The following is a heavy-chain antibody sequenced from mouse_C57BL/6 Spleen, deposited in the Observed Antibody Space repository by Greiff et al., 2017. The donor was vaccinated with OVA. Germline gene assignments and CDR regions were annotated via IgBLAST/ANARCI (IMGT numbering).Heavy chain of an antibody. CDR2: INPSNGGP. CDR3: ARSLSYSNWCYAMDY. CDR1: GYTFTSYW. D-gene: IGHD2-5*01. V-gene: IGHV1-53*01. Sequence: VQLQQPGTELVKPGASVKLSCKASGYTFTSYWMHWVKQRPGQGLEWIGNINPSNGGPNYNEKFKSKATLTVDKSSSTAYMQLSSLTSEDSAVYDCARSLSYSNWCYAMDYWGQGTSVTVSS. J-gene: IGHJ4*01.